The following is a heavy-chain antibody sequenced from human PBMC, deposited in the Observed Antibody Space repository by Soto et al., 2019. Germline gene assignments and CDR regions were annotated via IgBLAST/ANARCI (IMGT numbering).Heavy chain of an antibody. CDR2: ISCDGSNK. CDR3: ARGNADLYYYGMDD. Sequence: SLILPCAASGFTFSSYAMHWVRNAPGKGLEWVAVISCDGSNKYYADSVNGRFTISRDNSKNTLYLQMNSLRAEDTAVYYCARGNADLYYYGMDDWGQGTTVSVSS. V-gene: IGHV3-30-3*01. CDR1: GFTFSSYA. J-gene: IGHJ6*02.